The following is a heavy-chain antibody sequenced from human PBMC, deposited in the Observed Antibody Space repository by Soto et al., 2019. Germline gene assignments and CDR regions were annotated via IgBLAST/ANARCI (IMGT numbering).Heavy chain of an antibody. J-gene: IGHJ4*02. CDR2: IYYSGST. Sequence: TSETLSLTCTVSGGSISSYYWSWIRQPPGKGLEWIGYIYYSGSTNYNPSLKSRVTISVDTSKNQFSLKLSSVTAADTAVYYCARGNCSGGSCYPAAGAFDYWGQGTLVTVSS. V-gene: IGHV4-59*01. D-gene: IGHD2-15*01. CDR1: GGSISSYY. CDR3: ARGNCSGGSCYPAAGAFDY.